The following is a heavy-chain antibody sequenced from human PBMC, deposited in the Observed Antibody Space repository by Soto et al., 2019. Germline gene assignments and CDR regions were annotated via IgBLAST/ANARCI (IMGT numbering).Heavy chain of an antibody. J-gene: IGHJ4*02. Sequence: EVPLLESGGGLVQPGGSLRLSCAASGFTFSNYAMNWVRQAPGKGLEWVSVISGSGGSTYYADSVKGRFTISRDNSKNALNLQMNSLRAEDTAVYYCARRSSGWYFDYWCQGTLVTVSS. D-gene: IGHD6-19*01. CDR2: ISGSGGST. V-gene: IGHV3-23*01. CDR1: GFTFSNYA. CDR3: ARRSSGWYFDY.